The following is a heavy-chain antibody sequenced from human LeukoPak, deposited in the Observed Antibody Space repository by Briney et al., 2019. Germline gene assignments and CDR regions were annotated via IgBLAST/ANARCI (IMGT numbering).Heavy chain of an antibody. Sequence: GGSLRLSCAASGFTFSSHSVNWVRQAPGKGLEWVSSISSSSSYIYYADSVKGRFTVSRDNAKNSLYLQMNSLRAEDTAVYYCARVRGGYCSGGSCPGGTNDYWGQGTLVTVSS. J-gene: IGHJ4*02. CDR2: ISSSSSYI. V-gene: IGHV3-21*01. CDR1: GFTFSSHS. D-gene: IGHD2-15*01. CDR3: ARVRGGYCSGGSCPGGTNDY.